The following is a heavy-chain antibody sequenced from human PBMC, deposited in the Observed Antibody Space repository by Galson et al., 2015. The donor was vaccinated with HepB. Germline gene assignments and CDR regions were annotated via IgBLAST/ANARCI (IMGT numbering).Heavy chain of an antibody. J-gene: IGHJ4*02. D-gene: IGHD5-12*01. V-gene: IGHV4-34*01. CDR2: INHSGST. CDR1: GGSFSGYY. Sequence: ETLSLTCAVCGGSFSGYYWSWVRQPPGKGLEWIGEINHSGSTNFSPSLKRRVTVSVDTSKKQFSLKLTSLTAADSAVYYCARASYSDYDKSFDYWGRGILVTVSS. CDR3: ARASYSDYDKSFDY.